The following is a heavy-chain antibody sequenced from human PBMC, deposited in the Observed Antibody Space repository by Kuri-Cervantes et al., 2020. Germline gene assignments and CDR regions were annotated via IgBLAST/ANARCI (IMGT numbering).Heavy chain of an antibody. CDR3: AKVPTYYYDDIGDFDI. V-gene: IGHV3-9*01. D-gene: IGHD3-22*01. CDR1: GFTFDKYA. CDR2: IRWNSGSI. Sequence: GGSLRLSCAASGFTFDKYAMHWVRQAPGKGLEWVSGIRWNSGSIGYADSVKGRFTTSRDNAKNSLYLQMNSLRPEDTALYYCAKVPTYYYDDIGDFDIWGQGTMVTVSS. J-gene: IGHJ3*02.